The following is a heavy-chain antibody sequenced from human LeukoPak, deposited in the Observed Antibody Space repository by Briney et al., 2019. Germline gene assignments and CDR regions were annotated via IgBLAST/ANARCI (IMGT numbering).Heavy chain of an antibody. CDR1: GGSISSNY. Sequence: SETLSLTCTVSGGSISSNYWSWIRQSSGKGLEWIGYIYYSGRTDYNPSLKSRVTISVDTSKNQFSLRLSSVTAADTAVYYCARSVDQWLLTFDYWGLGTLVTASS. CDR3: ARSVDQWLLTFDY. J-gene: IGHJ4*02. D-gene: IGHD6-19*01. CDR2: IYYSGRT. V-gene: IGHV4-59*01.